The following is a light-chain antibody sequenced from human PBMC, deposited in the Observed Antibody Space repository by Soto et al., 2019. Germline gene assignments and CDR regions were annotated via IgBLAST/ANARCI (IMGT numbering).Light chain of an antibody. J-gene: IGKJ4*01. CDR1: QSVSSS. CDR2: DAS. V-gene: IGKV3-11*01. Sequence: DIVLTQSPATLSLSPGERATLSCRASQSVSSSLAWYQQKPGQTPRLLIYDASNRATGIPARFNGSGYGTDFTLTVSNLEPEDFAVYYCQQRSNWPLTFGGGTKVEIK. CDR3: QQRSNWPLT.